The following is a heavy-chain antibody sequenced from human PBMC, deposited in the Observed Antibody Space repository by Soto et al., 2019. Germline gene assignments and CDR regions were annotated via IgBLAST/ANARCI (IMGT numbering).Heavy chain of an antibody. J-gene: IGHJ6*02. CDR3: ARYSNNWFQTEGMDV. V-gene: IGHV4-4*07. CDR1: VDSITTYC. D-gene: IGHD6-13*01. Sequence: SETLSLTCTVSVDSITTYCWSWIRQPAGKGLEWIGRIDASGNTNYNPSLNSRVTMSIDTSKKQFSLKLTSVTAAGTAIYYCARYSNNWFQTEGMDVWGQGTTVTVS. CDR2: IDASGNT.